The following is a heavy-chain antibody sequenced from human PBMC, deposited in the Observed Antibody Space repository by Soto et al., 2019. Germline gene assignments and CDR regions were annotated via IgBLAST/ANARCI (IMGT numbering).Heavy chain of an antibody. J-gene: IGHJ2*01. CDR3: ARESHDILTGPPWVWYFDL. D-gene: IGHD3-9*01. V-gene: IGHV4-34*01. Sequence: QVQLQQWGAGPLRPLETLSLTCGVSGGSFSGYYWAWIRQSPGKGLEWIGEINDRGSINYNPSLKSRFIISFDTSKNHYSLNLRSVTAADTAVYYCARESHDILTGPPWVWYFDLWGRGTLVTVSS. CDR1: GGSFSGYY. CDR2: INDRGSI.